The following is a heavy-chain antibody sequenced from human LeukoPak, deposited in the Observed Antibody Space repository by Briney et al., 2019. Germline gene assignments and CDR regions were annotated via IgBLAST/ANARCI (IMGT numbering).Heavy chain of an antibody. CDR3: ARGGLIQRHAFDI. J-gene: IGHJ3*02. Sequence: GGSLRLSCAVSGFTFSSYAMSWVRQAPGKGLEWVSGISGSGDFTYYAHSVKGRFTISRDNAKNSLYLQMNSLRGEDTALYYCARGGLIQRHAFDIWGQGTMVTVSS. V-gene: IGHV3-23*01. CDR2: ISGSGDFT. CDR1: GFTFSSYA. D-gene: IGHD1-1*01.